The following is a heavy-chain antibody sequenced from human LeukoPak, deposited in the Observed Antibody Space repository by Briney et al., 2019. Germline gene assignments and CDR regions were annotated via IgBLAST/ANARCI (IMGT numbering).Heavy chain of an antibody. J-gene: IGHJ3*02. CDR3: AKARAYYDILTGSPLEHDAFDI. Sequence: GGSLRLSCAASGFTFDDYAMHWVRQAPGKGLEWVSGISWNSGSIGYADSVKGRFTISRDNAKNSLYLQMNSLRAEDTALYYCAKARAYYDILTGSPLEHDAFDIWGQGTMVTVSS. CDR1: GFTFDDYA. D-gene: IGHD3-9*01. V-gene: IGHV3-9*01. CDR2: ISWNSGSI.